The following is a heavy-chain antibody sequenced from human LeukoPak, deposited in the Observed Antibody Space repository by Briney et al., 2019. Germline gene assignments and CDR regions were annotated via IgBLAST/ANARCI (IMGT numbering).Heavy chain of an antibody. CDR2: ISSSSSYI. CDR1: GFTFSSYS. Sequence: PGGSLRLSCAASGFTFSSYSMNWVRQAPGKGLEWVSSISSSSSYIYYADSVKGRFTISRDNAKNSLYLQMNSLRAEDTAVYYCARGHYDSSGYYTILGYWGQGTLVTVSS. J-gene: IGHJ4*02. CDR3: ARGHYDSSGYYTILGY. D-gene: IGHD3-22*01. V-gene: IGHV3-21*01.